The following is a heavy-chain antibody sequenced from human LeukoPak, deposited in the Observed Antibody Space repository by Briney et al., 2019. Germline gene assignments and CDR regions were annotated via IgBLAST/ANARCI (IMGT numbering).Heavy chain of an antibody. CDR3: ARDQLGYYYYYMDV. J-gene: IGHJ6*03. CDR1: GFTFSDYY. CDR2: MTNNDGTV. Sequence: GGSLRLSCAASGFTFSDYYMAWIRQAPGKGLEWISFMTNNDGTVYYADSVRGRFTISRDDASNSLYLQMNSLRPEDTAVYYCARDQLGYYYYYMDVWGKGTTVTVSS. D-gene: IGHD6-6*01. V-gene: IGHV3-11*01.